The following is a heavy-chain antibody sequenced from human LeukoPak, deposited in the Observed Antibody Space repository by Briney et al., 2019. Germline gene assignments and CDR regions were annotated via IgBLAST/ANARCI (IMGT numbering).Heavy chain of an antibody. J-gene: IGHJ4*02. Sequence: PSEILSLTCVVSGYSISNGYYWGWIRHPPGKGLEWIESIFHSGNTYYNPSLKSRVTMSVDTSKNQFSLRLTSVTAADTAAYYCARFRRGWYFDYWSQGTLVTVSS. CDR2: IFHSGNT. V-gene: IGHV4-38-2*01. D-gene: IGHD3-10*01. CDR3: ARFRRGWYFDY. CDR1: GYSISNGYY.